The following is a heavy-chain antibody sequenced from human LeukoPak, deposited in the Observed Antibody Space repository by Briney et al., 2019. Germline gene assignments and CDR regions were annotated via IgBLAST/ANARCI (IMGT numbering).Heavy chain of an antibody. D-gene: IGHD3-22*01. CDR2: ISAYNGNT. Sequence: ASVKLSCKASGYTFTSYGISWVRQAPGQGLEWMGWISAYNGNTNCAQKLQGRVTMTTDTSTSTAYMELRSRRSDDTAVYYCASRYYDSSGYYSGFDYWGQGTLVTVSS. V-gene: IGHV1-18*01. CDR3: ASRYYDSSGYYSGFDY. J-gene: IGHJ4*02. CDR1: GYTFTSYG.